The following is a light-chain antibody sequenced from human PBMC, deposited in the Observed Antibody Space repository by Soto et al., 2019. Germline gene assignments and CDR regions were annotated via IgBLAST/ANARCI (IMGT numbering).Light chain of an antibody. CDR3: QQYASSPLFT. CDR2: GAS. CDR1: QSVSSSY. V-gene: IGKV3-20*01. J-gene: IGKJ3*01. Sequence: EIVLTQSPGTMSLSPGERATLSCRASQSVSSSYLAWYQQKPGQAPRLLIYGASGSATGIPDRISGSGSGTDFTLTVSRLKPEDFAVYYCQQYASSPLFTFGPGTKVDIK.